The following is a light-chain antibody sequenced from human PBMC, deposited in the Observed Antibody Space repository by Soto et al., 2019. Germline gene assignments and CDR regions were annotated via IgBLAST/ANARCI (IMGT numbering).Light chain of an antibody. CDR3: QQSNTSPV. CDR2: ATS. V-gene: IGKV1-39*01. J-gene: IGKJ5*01. CDR1: QSISRY. Sequence: DIQMTQSPSTLSASVGDRVTITCRASQSISRYLSWYQQKPGKAPKLLIYATSSLQSGVPSRFSGSGSGTDFTLTISSLQPEDFATYYCQQSNTSPVFGQRTRLEIK.